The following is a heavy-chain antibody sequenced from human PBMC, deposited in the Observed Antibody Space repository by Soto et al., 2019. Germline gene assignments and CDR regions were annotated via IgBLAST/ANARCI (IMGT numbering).Heavy chain of an antibody. J-gene: IGHJ5*02. D-gene: IGHD1-26*01. Sequence: GASVKVSCKASGGTFSSYAISWVRQAPGQGLEWMGGIIPIFGTANYAQKFQGRVTITADESTSTAYMELSSLRSEDTAVYYCAREMGATEWFDPWGQGTLVTVSS. CDR1: GGTFSSYA. CDR2: IIPIFGTA. V-gene: IGHV1-69*13. CDR3: AREMGATEWFDP.